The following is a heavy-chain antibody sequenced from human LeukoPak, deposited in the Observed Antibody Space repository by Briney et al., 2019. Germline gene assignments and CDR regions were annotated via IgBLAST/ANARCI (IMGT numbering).Heavy chain of an antibody. CDR3: ARPRRAMARRDRRYYFDY. CDR2: IYTSGST. V-gene: IGHV4-4*07. J-gene: IGHJ4*02. CDR1: GGSFSIYY. Sequence: PSETLSLTCTVSGGSFSIYYWSWIRQPAGKGLEYIGRIYTSGSTNYNPSLKSRVTISVDTSKNQFSLKLSSVTAADTAVYYCARPRRAMARRDRRYYFDYWGQGTLVTVSS. D-gene: IGHD2-2*01.